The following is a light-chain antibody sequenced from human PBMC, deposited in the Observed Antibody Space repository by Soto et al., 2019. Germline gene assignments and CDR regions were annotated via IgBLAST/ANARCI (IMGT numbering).Light chain of an antibody. CDR1: QTLSNSF. Sequence: EIVMTQSPGTLSVSPGERATLSCRASQTLSNSFIAWYQQKPGQAPRLLIYDTSSGATGVPDRYSASGSGTDFTLTISRLEPEDFAVFFCQQYGTSEIIFGQGTRLEIK. V-gene: IGKV3-20*01. J-gene: IGKJ5*01. CDR2: DTS. CDR3: QQYGTSEII.